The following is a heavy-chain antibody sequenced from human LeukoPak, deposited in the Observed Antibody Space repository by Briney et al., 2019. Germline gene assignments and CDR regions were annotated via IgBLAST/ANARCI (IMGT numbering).Heavy chain of an antibody. J-gene: IGHJ4*02. CDR1: GYTFTAYY. D-gene: IGHD3-22*01. V-gene: IGHV1-2*02. CDR2: INPNSGGT. CDR3: ARWDPTYDIATRGTSNYY. Sequence: ASVKVSCKASGYTFTAYYMHWVRQAPGHGLEWMGWINPNSGGTNYAQKFQGRVTMTRDTSITTAYMELSRLTSDDTAVYYCARWDPTYDIATRGTSNYYWGQGTLVTVSS.